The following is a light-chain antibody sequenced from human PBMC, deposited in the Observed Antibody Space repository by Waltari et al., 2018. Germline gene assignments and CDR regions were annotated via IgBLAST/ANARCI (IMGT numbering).Light chain of an antibody. CDR2: ATS. CDR1: QSISGY. V-gene: IGKV1-39*01. J-gene: IGKJ4*01. CDR3: QQSYRTPPLT. Sequence: CRASQSISGYLNWYQQKPGKAPKVLIYATSSLQSGVPSRFSGSGSGTDFTLTITSLQPEDFATYYCQQSYRTPPLTFGGGTMVEIK.